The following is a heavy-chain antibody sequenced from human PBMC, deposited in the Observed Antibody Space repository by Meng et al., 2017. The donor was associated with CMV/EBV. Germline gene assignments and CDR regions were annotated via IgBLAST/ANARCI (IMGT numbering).Heavy chain of an antibody. CDR2: IWYDGSNK. J-gene: IGHJ1*01. CDR3: AKDLYGDYRAEYFQH. Sequence: GESLKISCAASGFTFSSYGMHWVRQAPGKGLEWVAVIWYDGSNKYYADSVKGRFTISRDNSKNTLYLQMNSLRAEDTAVYYCAKDLYGDYRAEYFQHWGQGTLVIV. D-gene: IGHD4-17*01. CDR1: GFTFSSYG. V-gene: IGHV3-33*06.